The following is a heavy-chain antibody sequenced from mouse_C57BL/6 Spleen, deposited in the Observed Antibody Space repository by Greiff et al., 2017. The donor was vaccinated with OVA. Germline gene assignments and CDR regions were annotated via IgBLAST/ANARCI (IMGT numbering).Heavy chain of an antibody. V-gene: IGHV2-6-1*01. CDR2: IWSDGST. CDR3: ARQTYDYDERGSYAMDY. CDR1: GFSLTSYG. J-gene: IGHJ4*01. D-gene: IGHD2-4*01. Sequence: VKVVESGPGLVAPSQSLSITCTVSGFSLTSYGVHWVRQPPGKGLEWLVVIWSDGSTTYNSALKSRLSISKDNSKSQVFLKMNSLQTDDTAMYYCARQTYDYDERGSYAMDYWGQGTSVTVSS.